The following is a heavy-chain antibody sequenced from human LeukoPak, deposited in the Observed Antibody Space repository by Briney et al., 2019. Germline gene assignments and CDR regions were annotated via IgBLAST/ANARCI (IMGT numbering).Heavy chain of an antibody. V-gene: IGHV3-64*02. CDR3: ARDRPLKD. CDR1: GFSFSSYA. J-gene: IGHJ4*02. Sequence: GGSLRLSCAAYGFSFSSYAMHWVRQAPGKGLEYVSAISSNGGSTYYAASVKGRFTISRDNSKNTLYLQMGSLRAEDMAVYYCARDRPLKDWGQGTLVTVSS. CDR2: ISSNGGST.